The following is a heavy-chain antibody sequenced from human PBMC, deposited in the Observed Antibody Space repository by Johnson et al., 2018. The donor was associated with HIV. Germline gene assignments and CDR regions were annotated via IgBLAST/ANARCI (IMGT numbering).Heavy chain of an antibody. CDR1: GFTFSNFA. D-gene: IGHD5-18*01. CDR3: ARERGPWKHLWLRDAFDI. V-gene: IGHV3-7*01. Sequence: EVQLVESGGGLVQPGGSLRLSCEVSGFTFSNFAMSWVRQAPGKGLEWVANINQDGSEEYYVDSVKGRFTISRDNAKNSLYLQLNSLTAADTAVYYCARERGPWKHLWLRDAFDIWGQGTMVTVSS. CDR2: INQDGSEE. J-gene: IGHJ3*02.